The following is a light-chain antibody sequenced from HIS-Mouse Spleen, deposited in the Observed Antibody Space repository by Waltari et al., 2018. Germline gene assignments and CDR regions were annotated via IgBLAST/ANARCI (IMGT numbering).Light chain of an antibody. Sequence: SYELTQPPSVSVSPGQTARITCAGDALPKNYAYWYQQKSGQAPVLVIYDDSKRPSRIPERFSGSSSGTMATLTISGAQVEDEADYYCYSTDSSGNHRVFGGGTKLTVL. CDR3: YSTDSSGNHRV. V-gene: IGLV3-10*01. CDR1: ALPKNY. CDR2: DDS. J-gene: IGLJ2*01.